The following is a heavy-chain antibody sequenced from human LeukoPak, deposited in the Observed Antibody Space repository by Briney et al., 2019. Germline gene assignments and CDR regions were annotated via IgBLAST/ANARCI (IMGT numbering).Heavy chain of an antibody. Sequence: GGSLRLSCAASGFTFSSYEMNWVRQAPGKGLEWVSYISSSGSTIYYADSVKGRFTISRDNAKNSLYLQMNSLRAEDTAVYYCARVAYYDSSGYSWMYGYYYYYMDVWGKGTTVTISS. CDR1: GFTFSSYE. J-gene: IGHJ6*03. V-gene: IGHV3-48*03. CDR2: ISSSGSTI. D-gene: IGHD3-22*01. CDR3: ARVAYYDSSGYSWMYGYYYYYMDV.